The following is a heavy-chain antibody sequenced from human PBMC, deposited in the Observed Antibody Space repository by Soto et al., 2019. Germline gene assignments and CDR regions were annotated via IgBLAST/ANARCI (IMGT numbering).Heavy chain of an antibody. CDR2: ISSSGNTR. J-gene: IGHJ4*02. D-gene: IGHD6-19*01. V-gene: IGHV3-48*03. Sequence: GGSLRLSCAGSGFTFSNYEMNWVRQAPGKGPEWVSYISSSGNTRYYADSVRGRFTLSRDNAKNSLYLQMNSLRVEDTAVYYCARQVAGLDYWGQGTLVTVSS. CDR3: ARQVAGLDY. CDR1: GFTFSNYE.